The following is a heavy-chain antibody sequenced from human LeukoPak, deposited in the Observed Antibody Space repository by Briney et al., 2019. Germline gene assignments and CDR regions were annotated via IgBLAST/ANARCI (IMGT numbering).Heavy chain of an antibody. Sequence: PSETLSLTCTVSGGSISSGGYYWSWIRQHPGKGLEWIGYIYYSGSTYYNPSLKSRVTISVDTSKNQFSLKLSSVTAADTAVYYCSRARWVTMVLGVPLYYYYYGMDVWGQGTTVTVSS. V-gene: IGHV4-31*03. CDR3: SRARWVTMVLGVPLYYYYYGMDV. CDR2: IYYSGST. CDR1: GGSISSGGYY. D-gene: IGHD3-10*01. J-gene: IGHJ6*02.